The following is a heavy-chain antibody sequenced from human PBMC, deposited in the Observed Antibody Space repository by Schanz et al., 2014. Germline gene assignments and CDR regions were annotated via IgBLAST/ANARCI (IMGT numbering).Heavy chain of an antibody. CDR3: ARGIGGYGANNYFDY. CDR2: IYTGSGDT. V-gene: IGHV1-3*04. Sequence: QVHLVQSGAEVKRPGASVKVSCKASEYSFTSYSMHWVRQAPGQRLEWMGWIYTGSGDTKYSQNFQGRVTITRDTSASTAYMELSSLRSEDTAVYSCARGIGGYGANNYFDYWGQGTLXTVSS. CDR1: EYSFTSYS. D-gene: IGHD5-12*01. J-gene: IGHJ4*02.